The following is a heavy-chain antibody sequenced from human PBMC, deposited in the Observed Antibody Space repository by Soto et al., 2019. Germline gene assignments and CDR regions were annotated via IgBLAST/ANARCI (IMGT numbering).Heavy chain of an antibody. CDR1: GFTFSSYA. Sequence: QVQLVESGGGVVQSGRSLRLSCAASGFTFSSYAMHWVRQAPGKGLEWVAVISYDGSNKYYADSVKGRFTISRDNSKNTLYLQMNSLRAEDTAVYYCARDLSGMDVWGQGTTVTVSS. J-gene: IGHJ6*02. CDR2: ISYDGSNK. V-gene: IGHV3-30-3*01. CDR3: ARDLSGMDV.